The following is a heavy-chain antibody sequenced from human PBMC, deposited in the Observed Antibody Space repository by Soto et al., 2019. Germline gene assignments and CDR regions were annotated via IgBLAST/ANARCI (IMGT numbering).Heavy chain of an antibody. CDR2: IIPIFGTA. V-gene: IGHV1-69*01. D-gene: IGHD5-12*01. CDR1: GGTVSSYA. Sequence: QVQLVQSGAEVKKPGSSVKVSCKASGGTVSSYAISWVRQAPGQGLEWMGGIIPIFGTANYAQKFQGRVTITADESTSTAYMELSSLRSEDTAVYYCARDRYGGGYSGYDYLLHYWGQGTLVTVSS. J-gene: IGHJ4*02. CDR3: ARDRYGGGYSGYDYLLHY.